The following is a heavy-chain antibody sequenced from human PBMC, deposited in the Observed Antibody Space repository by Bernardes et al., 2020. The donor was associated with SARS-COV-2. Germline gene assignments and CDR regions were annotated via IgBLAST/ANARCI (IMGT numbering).Heavy chain of an antibody. Sequence: GGSLRLSCAASGFTFSSYAMSWVRQAPGKGLEWVSSISGSGASTYYADSVKGRFTISRDNSKNTLFLQLNSLRAEDTAIYYCAKDQYPGGWEPIGYWGQGTLVTVSS. CDR2: ISGSGAST. J-gene: IGHJ4*02. CDR3: AKDQYPGGWEPIGY. D-gene: IGHD1-26*01. CDR1: GFTFSSYA. V-gene: IGHV3-23*01.